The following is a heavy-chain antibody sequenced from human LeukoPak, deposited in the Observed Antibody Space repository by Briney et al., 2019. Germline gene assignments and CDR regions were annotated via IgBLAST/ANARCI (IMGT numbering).Heavy chain of an antibody. V-gene: IGHV3-23*01. J-gene: IGHJ5*02. CDR3: AKVIHALDCSITNCYGFDP. Sequence: PGGSLRLSCAASGFTFRTYAMIWVRQAPGKGLEWVSVIGSSGLNTYYADSVKGRFTISRDNSKNTLYLQMNSLRAEDTAIYYCAKVIHALDCSITNCYGFDPWGQGTLVTVSS. CDR1: GFTFRTYA. D-gene: IGHD2-2*01. CDR2: IGSSGLNT.